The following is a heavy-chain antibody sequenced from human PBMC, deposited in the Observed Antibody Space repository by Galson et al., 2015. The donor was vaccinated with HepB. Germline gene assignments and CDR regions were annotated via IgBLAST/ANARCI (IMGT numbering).Heavy chain of an antibody. D-gene: IGHD2-2*02. CDR2: MNPNSGNT. Sequence: SVKVSCKASGYTFTSYDINWVRQATGQGLEWMGWMNPNSGNTGYAQKFQGRVTMTRNTSISTAYMELSSLRSEDTAVYYCARPFCSSTSCYIRSYYYYYMDVWGKGTTVTVSS. J-gene: IGHJ6*03. CDR3: ARPFCSSTSCYIRSYYYYYMDV. V-gene: IGHV1-8*01. CDR1: GYTFTSYD.